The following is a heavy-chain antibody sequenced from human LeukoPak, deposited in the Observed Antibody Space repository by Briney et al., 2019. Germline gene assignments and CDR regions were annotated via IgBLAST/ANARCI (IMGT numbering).Heavy chain of an antibody. J-gene: IGHJ4*02. D-gene: IGHD3-16*01. V-gene: IGHV3-53*01. Sequence: GGSLRLSCAASGLTVSSNYTSWVRQAPGKGLEWVSVIYSGGSRYYADSVEGRFSLSRDNSRNALYLQMNSLRADDTAVYYCARSAPLGTHQYYFDYWGQGTLVTVSS. CDR3: ARSAPLGTHQYYFDY. CDR2: IYSGGSR. CDR1: GLTVSSNY.